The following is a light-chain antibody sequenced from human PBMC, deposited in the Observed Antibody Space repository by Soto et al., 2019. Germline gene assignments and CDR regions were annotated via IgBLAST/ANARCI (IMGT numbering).Light chain of an antibody. CDR1: QTVFRNSYNKDF. Sequence: DIVMTQSPDSLAVPLGERATINCKSSQTVFRNSYNKDFLAWYQQKPGQPPKLLIYWASTRESGVPDRFSGRGSGTDFTLTISSLQAEDVAVYYCQQYYTTPFTFGPGTKVDI. V-gene: IGKV4-1*01. CDR2: WAS. J-gene: IGKJ3*01. CDR3: QQYYTTPFT.